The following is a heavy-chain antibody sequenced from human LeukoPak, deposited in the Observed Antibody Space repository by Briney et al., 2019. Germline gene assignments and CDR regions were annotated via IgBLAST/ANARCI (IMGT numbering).Heavy chain of an antibody. CDR2: IGGSGIHT. J-gene: IGHJ6*02. CDR1: GFTFSTYA. V-gene: IGHV3-23*01. Sequence: GGSLRLSCAASGFTFSTYAMAWVRQAPGKGLEWGSGIGGSGIHTYYPDSMKGRFTISRDNSKNSLYLQLNSLRVEDTALYYCAKALRSDGYNYEKALDVWGRGTTVTVSS. CDR3: AKALRSDGYNYEKALDV. D-gene: IGHD5-24*01.